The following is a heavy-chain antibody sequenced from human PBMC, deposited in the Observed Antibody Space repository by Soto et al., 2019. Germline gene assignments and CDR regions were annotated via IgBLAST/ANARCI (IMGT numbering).Heavy chain of an antibody. CDR1: GFTFNTFA. Sequence: QVQLVESGGGVVQPGGSLRLSCAASGFTFNTFAMHWVRQAPGKGLKRVGVISYDGSMQYYADSVKGRFAISRENSKKTLYLQMNSLRADDTAVYYCAKDDGVGTTFRIDYWGQGTLVAVSP. J-gene: IGHJ4*02. CDR3: AKDDGVGTTFRIDY. V-gene: IGHV3-30*18. CDR2: ISYDGSMQ. D-gene: IGHD1-26*01.